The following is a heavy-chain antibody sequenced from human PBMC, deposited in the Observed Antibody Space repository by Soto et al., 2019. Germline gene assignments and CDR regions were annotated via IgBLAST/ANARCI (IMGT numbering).Heavy chain of an antibody. D-gene: IGHD3-3*01. Sequence: QVQLVESGGGVVQPGRSLRLSCAASGFTFSSYGMHWVRQAPGKGLEWVAVISYDGSNKYYADSVKGRFTISRDNSKNTLYLQMNSLRAEDTAVYYCATLTIFGVVKPEWPEDAFDIWGQGTMVTVSS. J-gene: IGHJ3*02. CDR1: GFTFSSYG. V-gene: IGHV3-30*03. CDR3: ATLTIFGVVKPEWPEDAFDI. CDR2: ISYDGSNK.